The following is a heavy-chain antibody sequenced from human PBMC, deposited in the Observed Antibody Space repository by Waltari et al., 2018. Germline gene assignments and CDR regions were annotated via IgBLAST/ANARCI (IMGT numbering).Heavy chain of an antibody. J-gene: IGHJ4*02. V-gene: IGHV3-15*07. CDR3: TTTYCPGVAAAGTDY. CDR1: GFTFNTAW. Sequence: EVQLVESGGGLVMPGGSIRLSCAASGFTFNTAWMNWFRQAPGKGLEWVGRIKARTDGGTTDYAAPVIGRFTIARDDSKNTLFLQMNSLKTDDTAVYYCTTTYCPGVAAAGTDYWGQGTLVTVSS. D-gene: IGHD6-13*01. CDR2: IKARTDGGTT.